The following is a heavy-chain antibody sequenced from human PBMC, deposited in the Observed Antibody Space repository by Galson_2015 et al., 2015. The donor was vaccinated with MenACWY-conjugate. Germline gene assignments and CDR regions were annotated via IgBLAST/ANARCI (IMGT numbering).Heavy chain of an antibody. J-gene: IGHJ6*02. V-gene: IGHV3-48*04. CDR1: GFTFSSYT. CDR2: ISSSSDTI. Sequence: SLRLSCAVSGFTFSSYTMSWVRQAPGKGLEWVSYISSSSDTIYYAESVKGRFTISRDNAKQSLFLQMNSLRAEDTAVYYCSSGPPPTRGYDYYQYFGMDVWGQGTTVTVSS. CDR3: SSGPPPTRGYDYYQYFGMDV. D-gene: IGHD5-12*01.